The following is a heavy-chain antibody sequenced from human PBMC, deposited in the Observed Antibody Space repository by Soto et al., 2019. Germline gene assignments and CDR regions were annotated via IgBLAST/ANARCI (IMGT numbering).Heavy chain of an antibody. CDR3: ARHSGSLNALDI. CDR2: IYPGDSDT. Sequence: LKISCKASGYSFAIYWIGWVRQMPGKGLEWMAIIYPGDSDTRYSPSFQGQVTISADKSISTAYLQWSSLKASDTAIYYCARHSGSLNALDIWGQGTLVTVSS. V-gene: IGHV5-51*01. CDR1: GYSFAIYW. J-gene: IGHJ3*02. D-gene: IGHD3-22*01.